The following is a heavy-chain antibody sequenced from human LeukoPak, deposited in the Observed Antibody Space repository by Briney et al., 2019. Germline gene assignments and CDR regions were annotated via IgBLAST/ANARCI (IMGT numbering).Heavy chain of an antibody. Sequence: SETLSLTCSVSGDSISSGDYFWTWIRQPPGKGLEYIGYIYYSGTTYYNPSLKSRITMSVDMSANQFSLRLTSVSAADTAVYYCTRAYWIGFHFDSWGQGILVSVSS. CDR1: GDSISSGDYF. D-gene: IGHD3-3*01. J-gene: IGHJ4*02. CDR3: TRAYWIGFHFDS. CDR2: IYYSGTT. V-gene: IGHV4-30-4*01.